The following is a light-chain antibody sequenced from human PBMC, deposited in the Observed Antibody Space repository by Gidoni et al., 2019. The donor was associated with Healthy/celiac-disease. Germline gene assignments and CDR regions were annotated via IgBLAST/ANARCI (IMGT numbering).Light chain of an antibody. CDR1: SSAVGGYNY. CDR2: EVS. CDR3: SSYTSSSSRVV. J-gene: IGLJ2*01. Sequence: SPLTQPAPVPGSPGQSITISSTGTSSAVGGYNYVSCYHQHPGKPPKLMIYEVSNRPSGVSNRFSGAKSGNTASLTISGLQAEDEDDYYCSSYTSSSSRVVFGRGTKLTVL. V-gene: IGLV2-14*01.